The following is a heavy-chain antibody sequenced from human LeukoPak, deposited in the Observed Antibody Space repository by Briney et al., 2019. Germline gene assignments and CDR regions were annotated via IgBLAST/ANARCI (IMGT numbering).Heavy chain of an antibody. J-gene: IGHJ4*02. Sequence: TGGSLRLSCAASGFTFSSYGMHWVRQAPGKGLEWVAFIRYDGSNKYYADSVKGRFTISRDNSKNTLYLQMNSLRAEDTAVYYCAIYSGYESHEAFDYWGQGTLVTVSS. D-gene: IGHD5-12*01. V-gene: IGHV3-30*02. CDR3: AIYSGYESHEAFDY. CDR1: GFTFSSYG. CDR2: IRYDGSNK.